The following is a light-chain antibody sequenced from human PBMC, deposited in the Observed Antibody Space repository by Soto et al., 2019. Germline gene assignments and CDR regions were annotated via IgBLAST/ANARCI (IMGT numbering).Light chain of an antibody. CDR2: DDG. Sequence: SYELTQPPSVSVAPGQTARITCGGNNIEIKSVHWYQQKPGQAPVLVVYDDGDRTTGIPERFSGSKSGNTATLTTSRVEAGDEADYYCQVWDSISDVGVFGTGTKLTVL. V-gene: IGLV3-21*02. CDR3: QVWDSISDVGV. CDR1: NIEIKS. J-gene: IGLJ1*01.